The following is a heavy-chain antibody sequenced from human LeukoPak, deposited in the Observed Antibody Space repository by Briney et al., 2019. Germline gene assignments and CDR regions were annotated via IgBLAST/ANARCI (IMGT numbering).Heavy chain of an antibody. CDR2: IYTSGST. V-gene: IGHV4-4*07. J-gene: IGHJ6*02. CDR1: GGSISSYY. Sequence: SETLSLTCTVSGGSISSYYWSWIRQAAGKGLEWIGRIYTSGSTNYNPSLKSRVTMSVDTSKNQFSLKLSSVTAADTAVYYCARLKELYGDLDDYYYYGMDVWGQGTTVTVSS. CDR3: ARLKELYGDLDDYYYYGMDV. D-gene: IGHD4-17*01.